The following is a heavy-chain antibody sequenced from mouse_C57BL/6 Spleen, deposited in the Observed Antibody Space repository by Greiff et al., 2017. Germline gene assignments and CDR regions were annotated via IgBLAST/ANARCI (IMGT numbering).Heavy chain of an antibody. V-gene: IGHV1-80*01. D-gene: IGHD2-4*01. Sequence: LQQSGASVKISCKASGYAFSSYWMNWVKQRPGKGLEWIGQIYPGDGDTNYNGKFKGKATLTADKSSSTAYMQLSSLTSEDSAVYFCARSGAIYYDYDGFAYWGQGTLVTVSA. CDR2: IYPGDGDT. CDR3: ARSGAIYYDYDGFAY. CDR1: GYAFSSYW. J-gene: IGHJ3*01.